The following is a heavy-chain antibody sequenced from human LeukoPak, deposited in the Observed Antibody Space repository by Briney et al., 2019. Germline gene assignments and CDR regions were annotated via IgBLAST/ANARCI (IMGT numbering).Heavy chain of an antibody. J-gene: IGHJ5*02. Sequence: SVKVSCRASGGTFSSYAISWVRQAPGQGLEWMGRIIPIFGTANYAQKFQGRVTITTDESTSTAYMELSSLRSEDTAVYYCARVAYGDYELNWFDPWGQGTLVTVSS. CDR3: ARVAYGDYELNWFDP. CDR2: IIPIFGTA. CDR1: GGTFSSYA. D-gene: IGHD4-17*01. V-gene: IGHV1-69*05.